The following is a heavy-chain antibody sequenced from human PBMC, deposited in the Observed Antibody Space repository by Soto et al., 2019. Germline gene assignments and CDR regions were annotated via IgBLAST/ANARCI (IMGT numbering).Heavy chain of an antibody. J-gene: IGHJ5*02. D-gene: IGHD2-15*01. V-gene: IGHV5-10-1*01. CDR2: IDPSDSYT. CDR3: ARHFNYCSGGSCYSSWLDP. Sequence: KGLEWMGRIDPSDSYTNYSPSFQGHVTISADKSISTAYLQWSSLKASDTAMYYCARHFNYCSGGSCYSSWLDPSCLRTLVSVSS.